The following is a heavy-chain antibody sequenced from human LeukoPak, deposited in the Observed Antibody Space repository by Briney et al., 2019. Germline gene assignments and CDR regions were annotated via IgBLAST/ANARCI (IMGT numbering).Heavy chain of an antibody. CDR1: GFTFSSYS. CDR2: ISSSSSTI. CDR3: ARGGYYYDSSGPNWFDP. J-gene: IGHJ5*02. D-gene: IGHD3-22*01. V-gene: IGHV3-48*01. Sequence: GGSLRLSCAASGFTFSSYSMNWVRQAPGKGLEWVSYISSSSSTIYYADSVKGRFTISRDNAKNSLYLQMNSLRAEDTAVYYCARGGYYYDSSGPNWFDPWGQGTLVTVSS.